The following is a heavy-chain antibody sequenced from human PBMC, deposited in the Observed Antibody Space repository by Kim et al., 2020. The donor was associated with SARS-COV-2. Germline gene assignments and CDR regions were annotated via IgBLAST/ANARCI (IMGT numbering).Heavy chain of an antibody. D-gene: IGHD3-10*01. Sequence: SETLSLTCTVSGGSISSGDYYWSWIRQPPGKGLEWIGYIYYSGSTYYNPSLKSRVTISVDTSKNQFSLKLSSVTAADTAVYYCARAPITMVRGAGGSFDIWGQGTMVTVSS. CDR2: IYYSGST. J-gene: IGHJ3*02. V-gene: IGHV4-30-4*01. CDR1: GGSISSGDYY. CDR3: ARAPITMVRGAGGSFDI.